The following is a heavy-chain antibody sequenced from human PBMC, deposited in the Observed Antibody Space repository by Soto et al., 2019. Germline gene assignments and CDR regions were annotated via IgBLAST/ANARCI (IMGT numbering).Heavy chain of an antibody. CDR3: VRDGTKTLRDWFDP. V-gene: IGHV4-4*07. Sequence: QVQLQESGPGLVKPSETLSLTCTVSGASISGYYXXXXRXXXXXXREWIGRIYATGTTDYNPSLKSRVMMSVDTSKKQFSLKLRSVTAADTAVYYCVRDGTKTLRDWFDPWGQGISVTVSS. D-gene: IGHD1-1*01. CDR2: IYATGTT. J-gene: IGHJ5*02. CDR1: GASISGYY.